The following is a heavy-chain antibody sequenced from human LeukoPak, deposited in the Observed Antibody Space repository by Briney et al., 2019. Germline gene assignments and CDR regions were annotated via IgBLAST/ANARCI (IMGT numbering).Heavy chain of an antibody. CDR3: ARAYCTSTTCYISAFDI. CDR1: GGTFSGYY. V-gene: IGHV4-34*01. J-gene: IGHJ3*02. CDR2: INHIGST. D-gene: IGHD2-2*02. Sequence: SETLSLTCAVYGGTFSGYYWAWIRQSPGKGLEWIGEINHIGSTNYNPSLKSRVTISLDTSKNQFSLNLSSVTAADTAVYYCARAYCTSTTCYISAFDIWGQGTMVTVPS.